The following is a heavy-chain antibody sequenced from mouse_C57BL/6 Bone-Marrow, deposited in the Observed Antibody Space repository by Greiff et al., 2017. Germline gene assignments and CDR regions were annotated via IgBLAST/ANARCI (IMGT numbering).Heavy chain of an antibody. CDR3: ASEGAYYSNIDY. V-gene: IGHV1-55*01. CDR2: IYPGSGST. CDR1: GYTFTSYW. D-gene: IGHD2-5*01. Sequence: VKLMESGAELVKPGASVKMSCKASGYTFTSYWITWVKQRPGQGLEWIGDIYPGSGSTNYNEKFKSKATLTVDTSSSTAYMPLSSLTSEDSAGYYCASEGAYYSNIDYWGQGTTLTVTS. J-gene: IGHJ2*01.